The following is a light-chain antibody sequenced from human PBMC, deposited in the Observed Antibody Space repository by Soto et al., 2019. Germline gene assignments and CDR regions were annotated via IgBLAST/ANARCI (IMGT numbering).Light chain of an antibody. CDR1: QSVSSSY. Sequence: EIVLTQSPATLSLSPGERATLSSGASQSVSSSYLAWYQQKPGLAPRLLIYDASSRATGIPDRFSGSVSGTYFTLSISRLESEDFAVYYCQQYGSSPITFGQGTRLEIK. J-gene: IGKJ5*01. V-gene: IGKV3D-20*01. CDR3: QQYGSSPIT. CDR2: DAS.